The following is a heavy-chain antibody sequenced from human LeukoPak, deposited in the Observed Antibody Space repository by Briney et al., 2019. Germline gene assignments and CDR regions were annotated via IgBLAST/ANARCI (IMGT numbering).Heavy chain of an antibody. CDR3: AKMQGYFDY. CDR2: ITSSGETT. CDR1: GSIPFNSYS. J-gene: IGHJ4*02. Sequence: PGGSLRLSCAASGSIPFNSYSMSWVRQAPGKGLEWVSAITSSGETTYYADSVKGRFTISRDNSKNMVHLQMNSLRAEDAATYYCAKMQGYFDYWGQGSLVTVSS. V-gene: IGHV3-23*01.